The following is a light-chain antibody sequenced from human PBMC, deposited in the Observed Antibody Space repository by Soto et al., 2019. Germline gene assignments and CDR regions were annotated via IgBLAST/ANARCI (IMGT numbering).Light chain of an antibody. J-gene: IGKJ1*01. CDR1: QTISTW. V-gene: IGKV1-5*03. Sequence: DIQMTQSPSTLSASVGDRVTITCRASQTISTWLAWYQQKPGKAPKLLIYRASSLESGVPSRFSGSGSGTEITLTISSLQPDDFATYYCQQYNNFSPWPFGQGTKVDI. CDR3: QQYNNFSPWP. CDR2: RAS.